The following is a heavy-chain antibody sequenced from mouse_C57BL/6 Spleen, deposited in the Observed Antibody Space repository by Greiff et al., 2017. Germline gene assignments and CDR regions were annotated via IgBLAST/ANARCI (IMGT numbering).Heavy chain of an antibody. CDR2: IYPGDGDT. CDR1: GYAFSSSW. Sequence: QVQLQQSGPELVKPGASVKISCKASGYAFSSSWMNWVKQRPGKGLEWIGRIYPGDGDTNYNGKFKGKATLTADKSSSTAYMQLSSLPSEDSAVYFCARGGYYEDFDYWGQGTTLTVSS. CDR3: ARGGYYEDFDY. D-gene: IGHD2-3*01. J-gene: IGHJ2*01. V-gene: IGHV1-82*01.